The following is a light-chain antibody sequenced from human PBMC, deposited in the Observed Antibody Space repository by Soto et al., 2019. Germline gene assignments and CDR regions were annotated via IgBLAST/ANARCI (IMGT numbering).Light chain of an antibody. V-gene: IGKV1-5*03. CDR2: KAS. CDR3: QHYNSYSEA. CDR1: QGISSY. J-gene: IGKJ1*01. Sequence: DIQLTQSPYFLSASVGDRVTITCRASQGISSYLGWYQQKPGKAPKLLIYKASTLKSGVPSRFSGSGSGTEFTLTISSLQPDDFATYYCQHYNSYSEAFGQGTKV.